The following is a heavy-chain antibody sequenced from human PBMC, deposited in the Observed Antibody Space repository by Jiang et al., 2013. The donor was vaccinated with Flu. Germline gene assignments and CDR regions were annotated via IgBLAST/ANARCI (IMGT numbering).Heavy chain of an antibody. J-gene: IGHJ6*02. CDR3: ARIGYSGYDGYYYYGMDV. Sequence: VQLVESGGGLVKPGGSLRLSCAASGFTFSSYSMNWVRQAPGKGLEWVSSISSSSSYIYYADSVKGRFTISRDNAKNSLYLQMNSLRAEDTAVYYCARIGYSGYDGYYYYGMDVWGQGTTVTVSS. CDR2: ISSSSSYI. D-gene: IGHD5-12*01. CDR1: GFTFSSYS. V-gene: IGHV3-21*01.